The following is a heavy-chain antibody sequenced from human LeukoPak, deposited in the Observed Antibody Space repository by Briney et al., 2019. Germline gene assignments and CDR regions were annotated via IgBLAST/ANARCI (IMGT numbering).Heavy chain of an antibody. V-gene: IGHV4-34*01. J-gene: IGHJ4*02. CDR2: INHSGST. CDR3: AKESCSGGSCYIFDY. CDR1: GGSFSGYY. Sequence: SETLSLTCGVYGGSFSGYYWSWICQPPGKGLEWIGEINHSGSTNYNPSLKSRVTISVDTSKNQFSLKLSSVTAADTAVYYCAKESCSGGSCYIFDYWGQGTLVTVSS. D-gene: IGHD2-15*01.